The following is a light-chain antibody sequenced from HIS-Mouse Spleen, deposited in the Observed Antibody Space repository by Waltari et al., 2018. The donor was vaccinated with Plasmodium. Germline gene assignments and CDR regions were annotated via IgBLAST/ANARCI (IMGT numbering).Light chain of an antibody. J-gene: IGLJ1*01. CDR1: SSDFGGYNY. Sequence: QSALTQPRSLSGSPGQSVTISCPGPSSDFGGYNYVSWYQQHPGKAPKLMIYDVSKRPSGVPDRFSGSKSGNTASLTISGLQAEDEADYYCCSYAGSYTYVFGTGTKVTVL. CDR2: DVS. V-gene: IGLV2-11*01. CDR3: CSYAGSYTYV.